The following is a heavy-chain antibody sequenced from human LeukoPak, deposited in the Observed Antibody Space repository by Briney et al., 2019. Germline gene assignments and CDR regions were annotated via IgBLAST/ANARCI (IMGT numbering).Heavy chain of an antibody. J-gene: IGHJ4*02. CDR2: FHASGSI. CDR1: GGSISNYY. Sequence: SETLSLTCSASGGSISNYYWSWIRQPAGKGLEWIGSFHASGSINYRPSLKSRVTMSVDTPKNQFSLKLSSVTAADTAVYYCARAIAGAYFDYWGQGTLVTVSP. CDR3: ARAIAGAYFDY. V-gene: IGHV4-4*07. D-gene: IGHD6-13*01.